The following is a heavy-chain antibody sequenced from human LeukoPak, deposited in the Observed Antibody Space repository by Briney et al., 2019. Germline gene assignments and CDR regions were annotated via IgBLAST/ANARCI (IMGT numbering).Heavy chain of an antibody. J-gene: IGHJ4*02. Sequence: GASVKVSCKASGYTFTGYYMHWVRQAPGQGLGWMGWINPNGGGTNYAQKFQGRVTMTRDTSISTAYMELSRLRSDDTAVYYCARDHSGVYMGITALTYYFDYWGQGTLVTVSS. V-gene: IGHV1-2*02. CDR1: GYTFTGYY. CDR2: INPNGGGT. D-gene: IGHD3-3*01. CDR3: ARDHSGVYMGITALTYYFDY.